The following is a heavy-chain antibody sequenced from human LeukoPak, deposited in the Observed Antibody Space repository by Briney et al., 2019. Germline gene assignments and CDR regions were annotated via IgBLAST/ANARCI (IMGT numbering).Heavy chain of an antibody. CDR3: ARDSRIAAAGTSWFDP. D-gene: IGHD6-13*01. CDR2: ISYDGSNK. J-gene: IGHJ5*02. Sequence: GGSLRLSCAASGFTFSSYAMHWVRQAPGKGLEWVAVISYDGSNKYYADSVKGRFTISRDNSKNTLYLQMNSLRAEDTAVYYCARDSRIAAAGTSWFDPWGQGTLVTVSS. CDR1: GFTFSSYA. V-gene: IGHV3-30*04.